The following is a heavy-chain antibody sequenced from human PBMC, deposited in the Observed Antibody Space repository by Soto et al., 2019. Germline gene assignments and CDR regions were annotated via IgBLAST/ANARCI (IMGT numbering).Heavy chain of an antibody. CDR2: MNPNSGNT. CDR3: ARGDSGSYYGDY. Sequence: GASLKVSCKATGYTFTSYDINWVRQATGQGLEWMGWMNPNSGNTGYAQKFQGRVTMTRNTSISTAYMELSSLRSEDTAVYYCARGDSGSYYGDYSGQGTLVTVS. D-gene: IGHD3-10*01. V-gene: IGHV1-8*01. CDR1: GYTFTSYD. J-gene: IGHJ4*02.